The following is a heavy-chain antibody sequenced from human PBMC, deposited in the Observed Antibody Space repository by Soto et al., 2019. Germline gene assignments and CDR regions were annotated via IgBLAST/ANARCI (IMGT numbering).Heavy chain of an antibody. J-gene: IGHJ4*02. V-gene: IGHV3-21*01. CDR2: ISSSRSYI. Sequence: PGGSLRLSCAASGFTFSSYSMNWVRQAPGKGLEWVSSISSSRSYIYYADSVKGRFTISRGNAKNSLYLQMNTLRAEDTAVYYCARDQSERISGWYFDYWGQGTLVTVSS. D-gene: IGHD6-19*01. CDR3: ARDQSERISGWYFDY. CDR1: GFTFSSYS.